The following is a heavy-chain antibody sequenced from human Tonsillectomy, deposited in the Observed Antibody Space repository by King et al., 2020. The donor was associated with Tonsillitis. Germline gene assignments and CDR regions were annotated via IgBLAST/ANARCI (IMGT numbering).Heavy chain of an antibody. CDR1: GFTFSSYA. V-gene: IGHV3-23*04. CDR3: AKDGYYYDSSGYYYYYGMDV. D-gene: IGHD3-22*01. CDR2: ISGSGGST. J-gene: IGHJ6*02. Sequence: VQLVESGGGLVQPGGSLRLSCAASGFTFSSYAMSWVRQAPGKGLEWVSAISGSGGSTYYADSVKGRFTISRDNSKNTLYLQMNSRRAEDTAVYYCAKDGYYYDSSGYYYYYGMDVWGQGTTVTVSS.